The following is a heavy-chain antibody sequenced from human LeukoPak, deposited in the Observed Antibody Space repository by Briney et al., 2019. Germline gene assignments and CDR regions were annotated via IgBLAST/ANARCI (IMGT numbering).Heavy chain of an antibody. J-gene: IGHJ4*02. Sequence: GASVKVSCKASGYTFTSYAMHWVRQAPGQRLEWMGWINADNGNTKYSQKFQGRVTITRDTSASAAYMELSSLRSEDTAVYYCARDERIAAAGFDYWGQGTLVTVSS. CDR3: ARDERIAAAGFDY. CDR2: INADNGNT. V-gene: IGHV1-3*01. CDR1: GYTFTSYA. D-gene: IGHD6-13*01.